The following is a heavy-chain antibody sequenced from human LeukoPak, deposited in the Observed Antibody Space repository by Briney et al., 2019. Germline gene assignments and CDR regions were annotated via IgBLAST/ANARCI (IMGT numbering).Heavy chain of an antibody. CDR1: GLTVSTNY. J-gene: IGHJ1*01. CDR2: IYSGGNT. V-gene: IGHV3-53*01. Sequence: GGSLRLSCSASGLTVSTNYLTWVRQAPGKGLEWVSVIYSGGNTYYADSVKGRFTISRDNSKNTLYLQMNSLRAEDTAVYYCAKTPYSSSWYYFQHWGQGTLVTVSS. CDR3: AKTPYSSSWYYFQH. D-gene: IGHD6-13*01.